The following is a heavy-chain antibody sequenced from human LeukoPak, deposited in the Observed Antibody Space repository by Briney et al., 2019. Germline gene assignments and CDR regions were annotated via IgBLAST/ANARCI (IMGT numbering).Heavy chain of an antibody. V-gene: IGHV1-24*01. CDR1: GYTLTGLS. D-gene: IGHD6-19*01. J-gene: IGHJ4*02. Sequence: GASVKVSCKVSGYTLTGLSMHWVRQAPGKGLEWMGGFDPEDGETIYAQKFQGRVTMTEDTSTDTAYMELSSLRSEDTAVYYCATKSIAVAGTGFDYWGQGTLVTVSS. CDR2: FDPEDGET. CDR3: ATKSIAVAGTGFDY.